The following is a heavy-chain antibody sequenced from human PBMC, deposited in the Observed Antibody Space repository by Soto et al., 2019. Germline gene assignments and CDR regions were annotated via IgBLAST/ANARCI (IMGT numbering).Heavy chain of an antibody. CDR2: IWYDGSNK. CDR1: GFTFSSYG. J-gene: IGHJ4*02. CDR3: ARDSSGWEFDY. Sequence: PGGSLRLSCAASGFTFSSYGMHWVRQAPGKGLEWVAVIWYDGSNKYYADSVKGRFTISRDNSKNTLYLQMNSLRAEDTAVYYCARDSSGWEFDYWGQGTLVTVSS. V-gene: IGHV3-33*01. D-gene: IGHD6-19*01.